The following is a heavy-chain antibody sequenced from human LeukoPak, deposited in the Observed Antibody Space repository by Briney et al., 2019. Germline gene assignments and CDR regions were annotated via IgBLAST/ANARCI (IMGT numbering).Heavy chain of an antibody. CDR3: ARGGAQWELPPHDAFDI. Sequence: SSETLSLTCAVYGGSFSGYYWSWIRQPPGKGLEWIGEINHSGSTNYNPSLKSRVTISVGTSKNQFSLKLSSVTAADTAVYYCARGGAQWELPPHDAFDIWGQGTMVTVSS. J-gene: IGHJ3*02. D-gene: IGHD1-26*01. CDR2: INHSGST. V-gene: IGHV4-34*01. CDR1: GGSFSGYY.